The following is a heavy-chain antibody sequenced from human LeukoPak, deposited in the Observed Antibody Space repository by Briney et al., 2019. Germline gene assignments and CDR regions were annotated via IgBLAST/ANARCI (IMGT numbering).Heavy chain of an antibody. V-gene: IGHV4-59*01. D-gene: IGHD6-13*01. Sequence: SETLSLTCTVSGGSISSYYWSWIRQPPGKGLEWIGYIYYSGSTNYNPSLKSRVTISVDTSKNQFSLKLSSVTAADTAVYYCARGRIAAAQRYYGMDVWGQGTTVTVSS. CDR1: GGSISSYY. CDR3: ARGRIAAAQRYYGMDV. CDR2: IYYSGST. J-gene: IGHJ6*02.